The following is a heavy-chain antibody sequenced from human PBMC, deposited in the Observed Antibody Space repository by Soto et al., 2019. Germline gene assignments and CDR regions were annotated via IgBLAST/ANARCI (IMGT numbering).Heavy chain of an antibody. CDR3: ARDVWDIVVVPAANLDY. D-gene: IGHD2-2*01. J-gene: IGHJ4*02. Sequence: GGSLRLSCAASGFTFSSYSMNWVRQAPGKGLEWVSSISSSSSYIYYADSVKGRFTISRDNAKNSLYLQMNSLRAEDTAVYYCARDVWDIVVVPAANLDYWGQGTLVTVSS. CDR1: GFTFSSYS. CDR2: ISSSSSYI. V-gene: IGHV3-21*01.